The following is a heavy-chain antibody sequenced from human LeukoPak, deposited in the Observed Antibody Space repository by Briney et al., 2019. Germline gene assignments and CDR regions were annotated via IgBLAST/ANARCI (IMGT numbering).Heavy chain of an antibody. CDR1: GFAFGSEA. J-gene: IGHJ1*01. D-gene: IGHD3-22*01. CDR2: ISPGGGTT. V-gene: IGHV3-23*01. CDR3: AKEEGYYYDSGGYYVEYFQH. Sequence: GGSLRLSCAVSGFAFGSEAMSWVRQSPARGLEWVASISPGGGTTYYADYVKGRFTISRDNSKNTLYLQMNSLRAEDTAVYYCAKEEGYYYDSGGYYVEYFQHWGQGTLVTVSS.